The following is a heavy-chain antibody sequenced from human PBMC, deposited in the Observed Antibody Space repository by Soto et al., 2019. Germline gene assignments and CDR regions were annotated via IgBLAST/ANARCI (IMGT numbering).Heavy chain of an antibody. Sequence: PSETLSLTCIVSGGSISNYYWSWIRQPPGKGLEWIGYIYYSGSTNYNPSLTSRVTISVDTSKNQFSLKLSSVTAADTAVYYCARHRYSYGVYYFDYWRQGTLVTVSS. CDR3: ARHRYSYGVYYFDY. D-gene: IGHD5-18*01. CDR1: GGSISNYY. V-gene: IGHV4-59*08. CDR2: IYYSGST. J-gene: IGHJ4*02.